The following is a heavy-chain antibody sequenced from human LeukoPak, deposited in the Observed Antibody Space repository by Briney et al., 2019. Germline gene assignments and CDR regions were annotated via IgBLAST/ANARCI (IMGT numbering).Heavy chain of an antibody. CDR3: ARHLVGATDY. Sequence: PSETLSLTCTVSGGSISSSSYYWGWIRQPPGKGLEWIGSIYYSGSTYYNPFLKSRVTISVDTSKNQFSLKLSSVTAADTAVYYCARHLVGATDYWGQGTLVTVSS. J-gene: IGHJ4*02. V-gene: IGHV4-39*01. CDR2: IYYSGST. CDR1: GGSISSSSYY. D-gene: IGHD1-26*01.